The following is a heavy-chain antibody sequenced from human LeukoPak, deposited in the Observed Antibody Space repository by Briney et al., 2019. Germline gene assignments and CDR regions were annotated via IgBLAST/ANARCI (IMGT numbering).Heavy chain of an antibody. D-gene: IGHD3-22*01. CDR3: AKVSVTMIVVVSEYFQH. Sequence: GGSLRPTCAASGFTLSSYAMSWVRQAPGKGLEWVSAISSSGGSTYYADSVKGRFTISRDNSKNTLYLQMNSLRAEDTAVYYCAKVSVTMIVVVSEYFQHWGQGTLVTVSS. V-gene: IGHV3-23*01. J-gene: IGHJ1*01. CDR2: ISSSGGST. CDR1: GFTLSSYA.